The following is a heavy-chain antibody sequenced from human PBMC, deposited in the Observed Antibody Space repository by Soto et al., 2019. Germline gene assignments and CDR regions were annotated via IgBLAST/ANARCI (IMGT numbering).Heavy chain of an antibody. V-gene: IGHV4-34*01. CDR3: ARGGTGEWAAASD. CDR1: GGSFSGYY. D-gene: IGHD6-13*01. Sequence: PSETLSLTCAVYGGSFSGYYWSWIRQPPGKGLEWIGDINHSGNTKYNPSLKSRVVISVDRSKNQFSLKLTSVTAADTAVYYCARGGTGEWAAASDWGQRALVPVSS. CDR2: INHSGNT. J-gene: IGHJ1*01.